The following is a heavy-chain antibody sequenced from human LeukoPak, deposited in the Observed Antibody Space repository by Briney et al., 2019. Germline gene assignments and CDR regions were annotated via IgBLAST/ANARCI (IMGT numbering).Heavy chain of an antibody. D-gene: IGHD3-10*01. CDR3: ARDGSYYDSGSYYGWFDP. CDR2: IYTSGST. Sequence: ASETLSLTCTVSGGFISSYYWSWIRQPAGKGVEWIGLIYTSGSTNYIPSLKSRVTISGDTSKNQCSLKLSSVSAADTAVYYCARDGSYYDSGSYYGWFDPWGQGTLVTVSS. CDR1: GGFISSYY. J-gene: IGHJ5*02. V-gene: IGHV4-4*07.